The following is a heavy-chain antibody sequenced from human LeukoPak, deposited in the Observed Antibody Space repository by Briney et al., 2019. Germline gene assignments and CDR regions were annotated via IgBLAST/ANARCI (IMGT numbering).Heavy chain of an antibody. Sequence: GGSLRLSCAASGFTLRDYYMHWLRQVPGKGLVWVSHINGDGSYTGYADSVKGRLTISRDNAKNTLYLQMNSLRAEDTAVYYCAKGSLGSWYYFDYWGQGTLVTVSS. CDR3: AKGSLGSWYYFDY. CDR1: GFTLRDYY. V-gene: IGHV3-74*01. D-gene: IGHD6-13*01. CDR2: INGDGSYT. J-gene: IGHJ4*02.